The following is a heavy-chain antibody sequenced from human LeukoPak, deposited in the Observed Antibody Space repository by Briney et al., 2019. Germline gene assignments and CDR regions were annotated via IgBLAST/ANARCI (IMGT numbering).Heavy chain of an antibody. J-gene: IGHJ5*02. V-gene: IGHV4-59*01. D-gene: IGHD4-23*01. CDR3: ARDANGGNSWGWFDP. CDR2: IFYTGFT. Sequence: SETLSLTCTVSDGSISDSYWSWIRQSPGKGLEWTGYIFYTGFTHYNPSLESRVTISVDTSKKHFSLRLKSVTAADTAVYYCARDANGGNSWGWFDPWGQGILVTVSS. CDR1: DGSISDSY.